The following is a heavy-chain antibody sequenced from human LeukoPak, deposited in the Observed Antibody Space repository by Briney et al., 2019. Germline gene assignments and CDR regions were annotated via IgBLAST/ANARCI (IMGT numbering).Heavy chain of an antibody. CDR1: GYTLTELS. CDR2: FDPEDGET. V-gene: IGHV1-24*01. CDR3: ATLMRGELLNDHELGPV. Sequence: ASVKVSCKVSGYTLTELSMHWVRQAPGKGLEWMGGFDPEDGETIYAQKFQGRVTMTEDTSTDTAYMELSSLRSEDTAVYYCATLMRGELLNDHELGPVWGKGTTVTISS. D-gene: IGHD1-26*01. J-gene: IGHJ6*04.